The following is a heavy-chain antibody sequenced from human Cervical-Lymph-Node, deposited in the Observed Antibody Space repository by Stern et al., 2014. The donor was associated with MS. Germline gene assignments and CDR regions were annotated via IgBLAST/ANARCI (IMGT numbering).Heavy chain of an antibody. CDR3: AVGDSSAWYVDY. CDR1: GGTFTNYA. CDR2: TIPMTENP. J-gene: IGHJ4*02. D-gene: IGHD6-19*01. Sequence: QVQLEESGAEVKKPGSSVKVSCKTSGGTFTNYAINWVRQAPGEGLEWMGGTIPMTENPVYAQNFQGRVTLTAEASTSPAYMEMTSLRSDDAAVYYCAVGDSSAWYVDYWGQGTLVTVSS. V-gene: IGHV1-69*01.